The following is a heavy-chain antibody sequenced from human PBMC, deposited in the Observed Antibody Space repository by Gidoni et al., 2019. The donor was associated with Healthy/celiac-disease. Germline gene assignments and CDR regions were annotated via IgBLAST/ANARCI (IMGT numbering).Heavy chain of an antibody. Sequence: EVQLVESGGGLVQPGGSLRLSCAASGFTFSSYAMSWVRQAPGKGLEWVSAISGSGGSTYYADSVKGRFTISRDNSKNTLYLQMNSLRAEDTAVYYCAKVPSYYYDSSGKFFDYWGQGTLVTVSS. V-gene: IGHV3-23*04. CDR3: AKVPSYYYDSSGKFFDY. CDR2: ISGSGGST. J-gene: IGHJ4*02. D-gene: IGHD3-22*01. CDR1: GFTFSSYA.